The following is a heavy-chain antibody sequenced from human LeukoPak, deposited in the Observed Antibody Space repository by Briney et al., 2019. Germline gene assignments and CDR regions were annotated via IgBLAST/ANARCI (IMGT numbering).Heavy chain of an antibody. Sequence: SQTLSLTCTVSGGALSSYYWSWIRQPPGRGLGWIGYIYYTGSTKYNPSLTSRVTLSVDTSKNQLSLKLSSVTAADTAVYYCARAPPALSYQFLTGAPFDYWGPGTLVTVSS. D-gene: IGHD3-9*01. J-gene: IGHJ4*02. CDR2: IYYTGST. V-gene: IGHV4-59*01. CDR3: ARAPPALSYQFLTGAPFDY. CDR1: GGALSSYY.